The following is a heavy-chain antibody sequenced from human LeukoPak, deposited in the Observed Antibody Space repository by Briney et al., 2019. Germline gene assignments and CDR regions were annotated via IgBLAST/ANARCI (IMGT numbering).Heavy chain of an antibody. Sequence: QPGRSLRLSCAASGFTFSNFAMHWVRQAPGKGLEWVSVISYDGSYKYYADSVKGRFTISRDNSKNTLYLQMSSLRAEDTAVYYCARDLEYYYGSGSYYNWFDPWGQGTLVTVSS. CDR3: ARDLEYYYGSGSYYNWFDP. V-gene: IGHV3-30*04. D-gene: IGHD3-10*01. CDR1: GFTFSNFA. J-gene: IGHJ5*02. CDR2: ISYDGSYK.